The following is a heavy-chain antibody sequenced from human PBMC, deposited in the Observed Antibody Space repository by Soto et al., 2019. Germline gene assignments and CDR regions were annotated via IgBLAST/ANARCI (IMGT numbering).Heavy chain of an antibody. CDR3: AREGTLLWFGELLSGGAFDI. V-gene: IGHV1-18*01. CDR2: ISAYNGNT. D-gene: IGHD3-10*01. Sequence: ASVKVSCKASGYTFTSYGISWVRQAPGQGLEWMGWISAYNGNTNYAQKLQGRVTMTTDTSTSTAYMELRSLRSDDTAVYYCAREGTLLWFGELLSGGAFDIWGQGTMVTVSS. CDR1: GYTFTSYG. J-gene: IGHJ3*02.